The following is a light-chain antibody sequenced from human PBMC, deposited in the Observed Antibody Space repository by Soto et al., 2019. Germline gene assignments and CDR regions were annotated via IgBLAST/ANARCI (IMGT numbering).Light chain of an antibody. CDR2: DVR. Sequence: QSALTQPRSVSGSPGQSVTISCTGTSSDVGSYNYVSWYQHHPTKAPKLMIFDVRKRPSGVPDRFSGSKSGNTASLTISGLQAEDEADYFCKSYAGSNTYVFGSGTKLTVL. CDR3: KSYAGSNTYV. CDR1: SSDVGSYNY. J-gene: IGLJ1*01. V-gene: IGLV2-11*01.